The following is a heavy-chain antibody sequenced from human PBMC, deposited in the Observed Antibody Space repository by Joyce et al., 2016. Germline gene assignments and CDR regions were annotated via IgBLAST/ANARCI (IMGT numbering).Heavy chain of an antibody. Sequence: EVQLVQSGAEVRKPGESLKISCKGSGYTFNNYYITWVRQMPGKGLEWMGRVGPSDSYTNYNPSFEGHVIVSADKSINTVFLEWRNLKASDTAMYYCARLRSTIPILAGYVQDDYWGQGTLVTVSS. V-gene: IGHV5-10-1*01. CDR3: ARLRSTIPILAGYVQDDY. CDR1: GYTFNNYY. J-gene: IGHJ4*02. D-gene: IGHD3-9*01. CDR2: VGPSDSYT.